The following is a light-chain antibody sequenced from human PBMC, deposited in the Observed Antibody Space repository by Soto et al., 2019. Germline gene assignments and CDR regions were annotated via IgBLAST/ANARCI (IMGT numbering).Light chain of an antibody. CDR2: EVS. Sequence: QPVLTQPPSASGSPGQSVTISCTGTSSDVGGYNYVSWYQQYPGKAPKLMIYEVSKRPSGVPDRFSGSKSGNTASLTVSGLQAEDEADYYCSSYAGSNEGVFGTGTKLTVL. CDR1: SSDVGGYNY. J-gene: IGLJ1*01. V-gene: IGLV2-8*01. CDR3: SSYAGSNEGV.